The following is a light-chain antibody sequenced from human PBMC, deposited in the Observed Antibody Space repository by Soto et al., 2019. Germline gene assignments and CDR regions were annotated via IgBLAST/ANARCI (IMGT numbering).Light chain of an antibody. V-gene: IGKV3-15*01. CDR2: AAS. CDR1: ESVTSS. Sequence: EIVMTQSPATLSVSPGDRATLSCRASESVTSSLAWYQQKPGQPPRLLIYAASPRATDVPARFSGGGSETEFTLTISSLQSEDFAGYFCQQYNIWPLWTFGQGTKVEIK. J-gene: IGKJ1*01. CDR3: QQYNIWPLWT.